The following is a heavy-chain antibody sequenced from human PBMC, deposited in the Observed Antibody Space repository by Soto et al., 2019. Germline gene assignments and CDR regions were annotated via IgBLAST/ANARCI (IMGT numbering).Heavy chain of an antibody. V-gene: IGHV1-69*02. CDR1: GGTFSSYT. D-gene: IGHD3-10*01. CDR3: ASYMVRGVTEYYFDY. J-gene: IGHJ4*02. Sequence: QGQLVQSGAEVKKPGSSVKVSCKASGGTFSSYTISWVRQAPGQGLEWMGRIIPILGIANYAQKFQGRVTITADKSTSTAYMELSSLRSEDTAVYYCASYMVRGVTEYYFDYWGPGTLVTVSS. CDR2: IIPILGIA.